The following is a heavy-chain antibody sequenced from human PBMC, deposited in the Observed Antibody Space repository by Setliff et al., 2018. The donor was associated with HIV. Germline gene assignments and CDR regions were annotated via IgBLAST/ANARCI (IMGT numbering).Heavy chain of an antibody. V-gene: IGHV1-3*04. Sequence: ASVKVSCKSSGYTFSNYALHWVRQAPGQSLEWMGWINTATGDTKYSERFRDRITIFRDTSANTAYVGLGSLRSEDTAVYYCARQRNSGTFYYSYYYMDVWGKGTTVTVS. CDR1: GYTFSNYA. CDR2: INTATGDT. D-gene: IGHD1-26*01. J-gene: IGHJ6*03. CDR3: ARQRNSGTFYYSYYYMDV.